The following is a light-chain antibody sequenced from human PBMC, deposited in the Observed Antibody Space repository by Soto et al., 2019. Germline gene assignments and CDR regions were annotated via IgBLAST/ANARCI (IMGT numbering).Light chain of an antibody. Sequence: QSALTQPASVSGSPGQSITISCXGTSXXXGGYNYVSWYQQHPGKAPKLMIYDVSNRPSGVSNRFSGSTSGNTASLTISGLQAEDEADYYCSSYTSSSTQVVFGGGTKLTVL. CDR2: DVS. CDR1: SXXXGGYNY. J-gene: IGLJ2*01. CDR3: SSYTSSSTQVV. V-gene: IGLV2-14*01.